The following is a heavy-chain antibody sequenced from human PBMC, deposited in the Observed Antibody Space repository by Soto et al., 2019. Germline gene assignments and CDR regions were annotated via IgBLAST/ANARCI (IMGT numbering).Heavy chain of an antibody. CDR1: GGTFSRYA. V-gene: IGHV1-69*01. D-gene: IGHD1-20*01. CDR3: ARDPRSITGTTSSEDFQH. CDR2: IIPILGIT. J-gene: IGHJ1*01. Sequence: QAQLMQSGAEVKKPGSSVKVSCKASGGTFSRYAISWVRQAPGQGLEWMGGIIPILGITNYAQKFQGRITIAADESTGTAYLDLRSLRSEDTAVYYCARDPRSITGTTSSEDFQHWGQGTLVSVSS.